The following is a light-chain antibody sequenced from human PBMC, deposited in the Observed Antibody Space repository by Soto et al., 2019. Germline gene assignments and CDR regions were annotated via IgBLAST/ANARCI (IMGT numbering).Light chain of an antibody. Sequence: DIQMTQSPSSVSASVGDTVTITCRASQGIRSWLAWYQQKPGQAPQPLIYAASSLQSGVPSRFSGSGSGTDFTLTITSLQPEDFATYYCQQANSHPIAFGQGTRLDIK. V-gene: IGKV1-12*01. J-gene: IGKJ5*01. CDR3: QQANSHPIA. CDR2: AAS. CDR1: QGIRSW.